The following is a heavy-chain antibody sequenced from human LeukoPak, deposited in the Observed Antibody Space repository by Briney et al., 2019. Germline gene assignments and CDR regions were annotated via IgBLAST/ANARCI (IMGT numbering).Heavy chain of an antibody. CDR2: IIPIFGTA. D-gene: IGHD2-21*02. CDR3: ARAVTAITYFDY. CDR1: GGTFSSYA. Sequence: GASVKVSCKASGGTFSSYAISWVRQAPGQGLEWMGGIIPIFGTANYAQKFQGSVTITADKSTSTAYMELSSLRSEDTAVYYCARAVTAITYFDYWGQGTLVTVSS. J-gene: IGHJ4*02. V-gene: IGHV1-69*06.